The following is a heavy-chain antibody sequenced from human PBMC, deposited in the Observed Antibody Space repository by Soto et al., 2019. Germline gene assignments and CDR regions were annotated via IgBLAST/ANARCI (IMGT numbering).Heavy chain of an antibody. J-gene: IGHJ2*01. CDR2: IYYSGST. D-gene: IGHD1-1*01. V-gene: IGHV4-30-4*01. CDR3: ARDRGWNPRRDLWYFDL. Sequence: QVQLQESGPGLVKPSQTLSLTCTVSGGSISSGDYYWSWIRQPPGKGLEWIGYIYYSGSTYYNPSLKSRVTISVDTSKNQFSLKLSSVTAADTAVYYCARDRGWNPRRDLWYFDLWGRGTLVTVSS. CDR1: GGSISSGDYY.